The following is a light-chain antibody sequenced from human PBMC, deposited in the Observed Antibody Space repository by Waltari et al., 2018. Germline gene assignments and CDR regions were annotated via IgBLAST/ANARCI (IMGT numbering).Light chain of an antibody. CDR1: SSNIGNNS. J-gene: IGLJ1*01. Sequence: QSVLTQPPSVSAAPGQQVTISCSGSSSNIGNNSVSWYQQIPGTAPKLLIFENYKRPSGIPDRFSGSKSGTSATLGITGLQTGDEADYYCGTWDSSLSAHVFGTGTKVTVL. V-gene: IGLV1-51*01. CDR3: GTWDSSLSAHV. CDR2: ENY.